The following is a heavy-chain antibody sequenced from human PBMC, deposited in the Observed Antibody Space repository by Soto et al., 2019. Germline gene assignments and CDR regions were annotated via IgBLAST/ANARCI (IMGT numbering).Heavy chain of an antibody. CDR1: GFVFSSYG. D-gene: IGHD3-22*01. CDR3: AKDTYYYDGSGYYVFDS. Sequence: QVQLVESGGGVVQPGMSLRLSCPASGFVFSSYGIHWVRQAPGKGLEWVAGISYDGRKRYYTDSVKGRFTISRHNSMNTLDLEMNRQRAQDTSVYYCAKDTYYYDGSGYYVFDSWCQGTLVTVSS. V-gene: IGHV3-30*18. CDR2: ISYDGRKR. J-gene: IGHJ4*02.